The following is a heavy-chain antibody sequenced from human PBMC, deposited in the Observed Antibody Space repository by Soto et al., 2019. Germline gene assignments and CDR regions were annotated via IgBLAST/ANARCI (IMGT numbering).Heavy chain of an antibody. CDR1: GGAIDSGGYY. CDR3: ARVGTSYARRGLDV. J-gene: IGHJ6*02. V-gene: IGHV4-31*03. D-gene: IGHD7-27*01. CDR2: IYYSGST. Sequence: PSETLSLTCNVSGGAIDSGGYYWCWIRQHPGKGLEWIGYIYYSGSTYYNPSLKSRVSISIDTPKNQFSLELISVTAADTAVYYCARVGTSYARRGLDVWGQGTTVTV.